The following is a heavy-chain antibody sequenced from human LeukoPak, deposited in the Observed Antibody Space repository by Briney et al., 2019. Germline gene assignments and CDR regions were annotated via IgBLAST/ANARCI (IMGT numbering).Heavy chain of an antibody. J-gene: IGHJ4*02. V-gene: IGHV3-30*14. CDR2: ISYDGSNK. Sequence: QSGGSLRLSCAASGFTFSSYAMHWVRQAPGKGLEWVAVISYDGSNKYYADSVKGRFTISRDNSKNTLYLQMNSLRAEDTAVYYCASGGGYYYGSGRYFDYWGQGTLVTVSS. CDR1: GFTFSSYA. D-gene: IGHD3-10*01. CDR3: ASGGGYYYGSGRYFDY.